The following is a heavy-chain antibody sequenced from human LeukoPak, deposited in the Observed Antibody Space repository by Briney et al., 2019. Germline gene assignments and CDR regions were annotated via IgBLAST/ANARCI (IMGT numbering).Heavy chain of an antibody. V-gene: IGHV4-4*07. CDR1: GGSISSYY. CDR2: IYHSGST. Sequence: SETLSLTCTVSGGSISSYYWSWIRQPAGKGLEWIGSIYHSGSTYYNPSLKSRVTISVDTSKNQFSLKLSSVTAADTAVYYCARGTASSYKYNYFDYWGQGTLVTVSS. CDR3: ARGTASSYKYNYFDY. D-gene: IGHD5-24*01. J-gene: IGHJ4*02.